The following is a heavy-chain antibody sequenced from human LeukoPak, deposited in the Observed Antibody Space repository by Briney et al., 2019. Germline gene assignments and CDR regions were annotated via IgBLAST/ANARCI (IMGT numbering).Heavy chain of an antibody. J-gene: IGHJ6*02. CDR2: INPNSGGT. V-gene: IGHV1-2*02. Sequence: ASVKVSCKASGYTFTSYDINWVRQAPGQGLEWMGWINPNSGGTNYAQKFQGRVTMTRDTSISTAYMELSRLRSDDTAVYYCARSVGYCSSTSCYLRLGGMDVWGQGTTVTVSS. D-gene: IGHD2-2*01. CDR3: ARSVGYCSSTSCYLRLGGMDV. CDR1: GYTFTSYD.